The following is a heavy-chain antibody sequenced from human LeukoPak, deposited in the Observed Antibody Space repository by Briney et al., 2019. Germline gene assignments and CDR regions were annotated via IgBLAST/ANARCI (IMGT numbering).Heavy chain of an antibody. J-gene: IGHJ3*02. Sequence: PSETLSLTCTVSGGSISSCYWSWIRQPPGKGLEWIGYIYYSGSTNYNPSLKSRVTISVDTSKNQFSLKLSSVTAADTAVYYCARHEYSSSPGAFDIWGQGTMVTVSS. CDR1: GGSISSCY. V-gene: IGHV4-59*08. D-gene: IGHD6-6*01. CDR2: IYYSGST. CDR3: ARHEYSSSPGAFDI.